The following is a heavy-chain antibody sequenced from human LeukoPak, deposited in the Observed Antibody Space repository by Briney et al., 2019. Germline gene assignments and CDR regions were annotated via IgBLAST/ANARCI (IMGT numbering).Heavy chain of an antibody. Sequence: GGSVKVSCEASGYTFTSYAMNWVRQAPGQGLEWMGWINTNTGNPTYAQGFTGRFVFSLDTSVSTAYLQISSLKAEDTAVYYCARLRGLIVGATKAGCRPYAFDIWGQGTMVTVSS. CDR3: ARLRGLIVGATKAGCRPYAFDI. D-gene: IGHD1-26*01. CDR1: GYTFTSYA. J-gene: IGHJ3*02. V-gene: IGHV7-4-1*02. CDR2: INTNTGNP.